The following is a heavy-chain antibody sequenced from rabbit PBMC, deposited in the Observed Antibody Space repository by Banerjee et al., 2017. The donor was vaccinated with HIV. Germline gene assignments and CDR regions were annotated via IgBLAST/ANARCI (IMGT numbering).Heavy chain of an antibody. D-gene: IGHD1-1*01. CDR2: IDPVFGST. CDR3: ARALYASSSGYSVGCGL. V-gene: IGHV1S7*01. CDR1: GFDFSSYY. J-gene: IGHJ6*01. Sequence: QLKESGGGLVQPGGSLKLSCKASGFDFSSYYMSWVRQAPGKGLEWIGYIDPVFGSTYYASWVNGRFTISSHNAQNTLYLQLNSLTAADTATYFCARALYASSSGYSVGCGLWGPGTLVTVS.